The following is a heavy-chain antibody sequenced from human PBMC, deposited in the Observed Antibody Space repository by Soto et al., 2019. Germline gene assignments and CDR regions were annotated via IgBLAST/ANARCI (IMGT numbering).Heavy chain of an antibody. V-gene: IGHV3-21*01. D-gene: IGHD6-19*01. CDR2: ISSSSSYI. Sequence: EVQLVESGGGLVKPGGSLRLSCAASGFTFSSYSMNWVRQAPGKGLEWVSSISSSSSYIYYADSVKGRFTISRDNAKNSRYLQMNSLRAEDTAVYYCARDARYSSGYSPHDYWGQGSLVIVSS. CDR3: ARDARYSSGYSPHDY. CDR1: GFTFSSYS. J-gene: IGHJ4*02.